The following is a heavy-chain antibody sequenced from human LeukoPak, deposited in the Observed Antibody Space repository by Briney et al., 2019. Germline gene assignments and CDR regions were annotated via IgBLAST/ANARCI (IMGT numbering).Heavy chain of an antibody. D-gene: IGHD6-19*01. CDR3: ARGLNSRGLI. Sequence: PSETLSLTCAVYGGSFSGYYWSWIRQPPGKGLEWIGEINHSGSANYNPSLKSRVTISLNTYNNQFTLKLSSVTAADTAVYYCARGLNSRGLIWGQRTLVTVSS. CDR1: GGSFSGYY. V-gene: IGHV4-34*01. J-gene: IGHJ4*02. CDR2: INHSGSA.